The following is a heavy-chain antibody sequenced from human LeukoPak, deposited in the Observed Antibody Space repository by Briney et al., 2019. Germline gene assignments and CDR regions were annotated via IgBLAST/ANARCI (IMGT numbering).Heavy chain of an antibody. D-gene: IGHD6-13*01. CDR3: ATSERPPSIAAAGYWYFDL. J-gene: IGHJ2*01. V-gene: IGHV4-4*02. Sequence: SGTLSLTCAVSGGSISSSNWWSWVRQPPGKGLEWIGEIYHSGSTNYNPSLMSRVTISVDKSKNQFSLKLSSVTAADTAVYYCATSERPPSIAAAGYWYFDLWGRGTLVTVSS. CDR1: GGSISSSNW. CDR2: IYHSGST.